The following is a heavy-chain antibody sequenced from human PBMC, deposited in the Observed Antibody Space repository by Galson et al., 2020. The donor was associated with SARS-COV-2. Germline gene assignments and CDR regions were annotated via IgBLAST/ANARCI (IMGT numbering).Heavy chain of an antibody. J-gene: IGHJ4*02. D-gene: IGHD2-2*02. CDR1: NYTISSGYY. CDR2: IYHSGST. Sequence: SETLSLTWTISNYTISSGYYWGWIRQPPGKGLEWIGSIYHSGSTYYTPSLKSRVTLSVDTSRNQVSLRLTSLTAADTAVYFCARHGGYKSFDFWGQGTLVTVSS. CDR3: ARHGGYKSFDF. V-gene: IGHV4-38-2*02.